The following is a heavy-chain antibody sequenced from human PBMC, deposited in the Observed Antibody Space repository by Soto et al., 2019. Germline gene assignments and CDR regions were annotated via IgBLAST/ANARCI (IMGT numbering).Heavy chain of an antibody. CDR2: IFYTGNT. J-gene: IGHJ5*02. CDR3: ARHSHEDHGDPNWFDP. D-gene: IGHD4-17*01. Sequence: QVQLQESGPGLVKPSETLSLTCTVSGGSINSDIYYWGWIRQPPGKGLEWIGSIFYTGNTFYNPSLKSRVTLSVDTSDNQFSLKLTYVNAADTAVYYCARHSHEDHGDPNWFDPWGQGTPVTVSS. V-gene: IGHV4-39*01. CDR1: GGSINSDIYY.